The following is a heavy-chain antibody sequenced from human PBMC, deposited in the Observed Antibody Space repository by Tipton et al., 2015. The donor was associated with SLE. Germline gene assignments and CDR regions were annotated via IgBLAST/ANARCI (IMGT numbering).Heavy chain of an antibody. CDR1: GGSSSGYY. J-gene: IGHJ6*02. D-gene: IGHD2-8*02. CDR3: ARDHCTGGVCSYYYYYYGMDV. V-gene: IGHV4-34*01. Sequence: LRLSCAVYGGSSSGYYWSWIRQPPGKGLEWIGEINHSGSTNYNPSLKSRVTISVDTSKNQFSLKLSSVTAADTAVYYCARDHCTGGVCSYYYYYYGMDVWGQGTMVTVSS. CDR2: INHSGST.